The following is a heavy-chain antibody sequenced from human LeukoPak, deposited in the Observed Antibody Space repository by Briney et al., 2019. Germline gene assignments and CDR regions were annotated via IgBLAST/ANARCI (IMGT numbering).Heavy chain of an antibody. D-gene: IGHD3-9*01. CDR3: ARVGDILTGYYPFDY. J-gene: IGHJ4*02. Sequence: GGSLRLSCAASGFTFSSYSMNWVRQAPGKGLEWVSYISSSSSTIYYADSVKGRFTISRDNAKNSLYLQMNSLRAEDTAVYYCARVGDILTGYYPFDYWAQGTLVTVSS. CDR1: GFTFSSYS. CDR2: ISSSSSTI. V-gene: IGHV3-48*01.